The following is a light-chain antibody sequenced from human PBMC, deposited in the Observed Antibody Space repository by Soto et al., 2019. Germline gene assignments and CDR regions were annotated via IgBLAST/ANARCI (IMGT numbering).Light chain of an antibody. CDR3: AAWDDSLRGLKWV. CDR2: RNN. Sequence: QPVLTQPPSASGTPGQRVTISCSGSSSNIGSHYVYWYQQLPGAAPKLLISRNNQRPSGVPDRFSGSKSGTSASLAISGLRSEDEADYYCAAWDDSLRGLKWVFGGGTKLTVL. CDR1: SSNIGSHY. V-gene: IGLV1-47*01. J-gene: IGLJ3*02.